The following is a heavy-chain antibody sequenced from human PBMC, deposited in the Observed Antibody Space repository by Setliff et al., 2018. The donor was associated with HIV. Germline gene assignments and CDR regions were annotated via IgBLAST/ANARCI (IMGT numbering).Heavy chain of an antibody. J-gene: IGHJ4*02. Sequence: GGSLRLSCAASGFTFSNYAVHWVRQAPGKGLEWVAVASDDGKNIYYADSVKGRFTVSRDNYRNTVFLQMNSLRMEDTAVFYCAGDASPDSESGGYSAGGYWGPGTLVTVSS. CDR2: ASDDGKNI. CDR3: AGDASPDSESGGYSAGGY. CDR1: GFTFSNYA. V-gene: IGHV3-30*03. D-gene: IGHD3-22*01.